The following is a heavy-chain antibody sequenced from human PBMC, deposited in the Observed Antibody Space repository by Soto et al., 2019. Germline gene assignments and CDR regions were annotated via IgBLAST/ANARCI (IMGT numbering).Heavy chain of an antibody. CDR3: ATRPTLSYVGPEKYLQH. CDR2: IKSKTAGGTT. CDR1: GFTFSNAW. Sequence: EVQLVESGGGLVKPGGSLRLSCAASGFTFSNAWLSWVRQAPGKGLDWVGRIKSKTAGGTTDYAAPVKGRFTISRDDSEHTLYLQMNSLKAEDTAVYYCATRPTLSYVGPEKYLQHWGQGTLVTVSS. J-gene: IGHJ1*01. V-gene: IGHV3-15*01. D-gene: IGHD3-16*01.